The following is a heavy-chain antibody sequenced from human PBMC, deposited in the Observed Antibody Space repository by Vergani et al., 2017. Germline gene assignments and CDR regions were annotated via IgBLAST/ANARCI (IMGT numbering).Heavy chain of an antibody. Sequence: EVQLVESGGGLVQPGGSLRLSCAASGFTFSSYWMHWVRQAPGKGLVWVSRINSDGSSTSYADSVKGRFTISRDNAKNTLYLQMNSLKTEDTAVYYCTRDPPFYYDSSGYYDYWGQGTLVTVSS. CDR3: TRDPPFYYDSSGYYDY. V-gene: IGHV3-74*01. J-gene: IGHJ4*02. CDR1: GFTFSSYW. CDR2: INSDGSST. D-gene: IGHD3-22*01.